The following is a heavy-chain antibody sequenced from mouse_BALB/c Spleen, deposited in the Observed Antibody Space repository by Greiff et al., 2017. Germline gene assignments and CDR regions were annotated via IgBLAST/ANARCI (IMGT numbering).Heavy chain of an antibody. CDR1: GYTFTSYW. V-gene: IGHV1-7*01. Sequence: VQLQQSGAELAKPGASVKMSCKASGYTFTSYWMHWVKQRPGQGLEWIGYINPSTGYTEYNQKFKDKATLTADKSSSTAYMQLSSLTSEDSAVYYCARYGYDYDNYAMDYWGQGTSVTVSS. CDR3: ARYGYDYDNYAMDY. J-gene: IGHJ4*01. D-gene: IGHD2-4*01. CDR2: INPSTGYT.